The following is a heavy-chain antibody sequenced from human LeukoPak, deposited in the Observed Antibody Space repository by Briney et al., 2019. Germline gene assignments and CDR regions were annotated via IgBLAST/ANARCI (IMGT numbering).Heavy chain of an antibody. CDR3: ARHRGDYGSAALDY. D-gene: IGHD3-10*01. V-gene: IGHV4-30-4*08. CDR2: IYYSGST. Sequence: PSETLSLTCTVSGGSISSGDYYWSWIRQPPGKGLEWIGYIYYSGSTYYNPSLKSRVTISVDTSKNQFSLKLSSVTAADTAVYYCARHRGDYGSAALDYWGQGTLVTVSS. J-gene: IGHJ4*02. CDR1: GGSISSGDYY.